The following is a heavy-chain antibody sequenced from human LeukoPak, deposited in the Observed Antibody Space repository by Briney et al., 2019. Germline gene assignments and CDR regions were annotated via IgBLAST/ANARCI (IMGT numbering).Heavy chain of an antibody. Sequence: PGRSLRLSCAASGFTFSDYGMYWVRQAPGKGLEWVALIGDDGGKKYYTDSVRGRFTISRDNSKNTLYLQMNSLRAEYTVVYYCVRYCNGGSCYRAAFDVWGPGPMVTVSS. D-gene: IGHD2-15*01. CDR2: IGDDGGKK. V-gene: IGHV3-33*01. CDR3: VRYCNGGSCYRAAFDV. J-gene: IGHJ3*01. CDR1: GFTFSDYG.